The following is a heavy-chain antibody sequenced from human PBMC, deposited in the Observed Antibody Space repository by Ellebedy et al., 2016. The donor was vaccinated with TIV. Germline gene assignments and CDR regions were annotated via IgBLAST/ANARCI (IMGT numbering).Heavy chain of an antibody. CDR2: ISGSGGTT. D-gene: IGHD1-20*01. CDR3: ARDSAITGLTSLDF. CDR1: GFTFSSYA. V-gene: IGHV3-23*01. J-gene: IGHJ4*02. Sequence: GGSLRLSCAASGFTFSSYAMAWVRQAPGKGLEWVSAISGSGGTTYYADSVKGRFTISRDNSKNTVHLQMNSLRAEDTAVYYCARDSAITGLTSLDFWGQGTLVTVSS.